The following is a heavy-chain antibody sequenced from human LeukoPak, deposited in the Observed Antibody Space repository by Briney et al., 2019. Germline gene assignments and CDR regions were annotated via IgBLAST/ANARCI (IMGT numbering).Heavy chain of an antibody. D-gene: IGHD3-16*02. CDR2: INHSGST. CDR1: GGSFSGYY. CDR3: ARAVGYDYVWGSYRYAPDY. V-gene: IGHV4-34*01. Sequence: SETLSLTCAVYGGSFSGYYWSWIRQPPGKGLEWIGEINHSGSTNYNPSLRRRVTISVDTSKNQFSLKLGSVTAADTAVYYCARAVGYDYVWGSYRYAPDYWGQGTLVTVSS. J-gene: IGHJ4*02.